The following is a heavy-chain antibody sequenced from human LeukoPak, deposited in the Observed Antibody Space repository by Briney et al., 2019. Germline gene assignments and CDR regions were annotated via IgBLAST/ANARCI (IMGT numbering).Heavy chain of an antibody. D-gene: IGHD3-22*01. J-gene: IGHJ4*02. CDR3: TRMLLFQSSSYRPSDY. V-gene: IGHV3-7*01. Sequence: PGGSLRLSCATSGFTLSRYGVAWIRQAPGKGLEWVADMKEDGNGKNYLASVQGRFTISRDIAGNAVHLEMNSLRVEDTAVYYCTRMLLFQSSSYRPSDYWGQGTLVTVSS. CDR1: GFTLSRYG. CDR2: MKEDGNGK.